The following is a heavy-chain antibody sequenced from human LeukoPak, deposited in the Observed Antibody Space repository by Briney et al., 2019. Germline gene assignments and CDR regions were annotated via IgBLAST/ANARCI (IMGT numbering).Heavy chain of an antibody. D-gene: IGHD4-11*01. CDR2: ISYDGSNK. Sequence: PGGSLRLSCAASGFTFSSYGMHWVRQAPGKGLEWMAVISYDGSNKYYADSVKGRFTISRDNSKNALYLQMNSLRAEDTAVYYCAKDAVTTDYYYMDVWGKGTTVTVSS. J-gene: IGHJ6*03. V-gene: IGHV3-30*18. CDR1: GFTFSSYG. CDR3: AKDAVTTDYYYMDV.